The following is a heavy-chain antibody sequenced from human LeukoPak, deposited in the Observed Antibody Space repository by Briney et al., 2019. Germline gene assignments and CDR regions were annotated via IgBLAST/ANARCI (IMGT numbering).Heavy chain of an antibody. D-gene: IGHD1-26*01. CDR1: GGSIYNYY. V-gene: IGHV4-59*08. CDR2: IYGSGTT. CDR3: ARQVGRDSWSLDY. J-gene: IGHJ4*02. Sequence: SETLSLTCTVSGGSIYNYYWSWIRQPPGRALEWIGYIYGSGTTNYNPSLKSRVTMSVDISQNQFSLELNSVTAADTDVSYCARQVGRDSWSLDYWGQGTLVTVSS.